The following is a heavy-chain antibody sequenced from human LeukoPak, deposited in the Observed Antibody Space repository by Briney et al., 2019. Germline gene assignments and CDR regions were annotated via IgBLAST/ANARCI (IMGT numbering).Heavy chain of an antibody. D-gene: IGHD2-2*01. CDR3: ARLLTGSTSWHIDY. CDR1: GGSISSYY. Sequence: SETLSLTCTVSGGSISSYYWSWIRQPPGRGLEWIGYIYYSGSTNYNPSLKSRVTISVDTSKNQFSLKLSSVTAADTAVYYCARLLTGSTSWHIDYWGQGTLVTVSS. V-gene: IGHV4-59*08. J-gene: IGHJ4*02. CDR2: IYYSGST.